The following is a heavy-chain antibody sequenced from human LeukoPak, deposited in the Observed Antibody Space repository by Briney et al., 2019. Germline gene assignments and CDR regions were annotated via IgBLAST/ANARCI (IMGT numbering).Heavy chain of an antibody. Sequence: PGGSLRLSCAASGFTFSSYGVSWVRQAPGEGLVWVAYINQGGTEKYHVDCVEGRFPISRQNAKNSLYLQMSSLRAEDTAVYYCASFEVEDYNDSRTNAPYYYYGIVVCGQGDTVTVSS. CDR3: ASFEVEDYNDSRTNAPYYYYGIVV. CDR2: INQGGTEK. V-gene: IGHV3-7*01. J-gene: IGHJ6*02. D-gene: IGHD3-22*01. CDR1: GFTFSSYG.